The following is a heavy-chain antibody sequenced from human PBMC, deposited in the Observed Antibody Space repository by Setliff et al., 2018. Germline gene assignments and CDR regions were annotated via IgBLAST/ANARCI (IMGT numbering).Heavy chain of an antibody. V-gene: IGHV3-33*01. J-gene: IGHJ4*02. CDR1: GFTFSSYG. Sequence: SLRLSCAASGFTFSSYGMHWVRQAPGKGLEWVAVIWYDGSNKYYADSVKGRFTISRDNSKNTLYLQMNSLRAEDTAVYYCARGGYSRGPPVYYFDYWGQGTLVTVSS. CDR2: IWYDGSNK. CDR3: ARGGYSRGPPVYYFDY. D-gene: IGHD5-12*01.